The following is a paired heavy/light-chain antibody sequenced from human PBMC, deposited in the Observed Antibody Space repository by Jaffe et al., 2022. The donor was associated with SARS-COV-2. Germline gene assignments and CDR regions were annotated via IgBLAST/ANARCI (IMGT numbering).Heavy chain of an antibody. V-gene: IGHV3-23*01. D-gene: IGHD1-26*01. J-gene: IGHJ4*02. CDR3: AKGWGAVDY. CDR1: GFTFSKDA. Sequence: EVQLLESGGGLVQPGGSLRLSCAASGFTFSKDAMNWVRQAPGKGLDWVSTITTSGGSTYYADSVKGRFTISRDNSNNTLYLQMNSLRAGDTAIYYCAKGWGAVDYWGQGTLVTVSS. CDR2: ITTSGGST.
Light chain of an antibody. V-gene: IGKV2-24*01. CDR1: QSLVHSDGNTY. CDR3: MQTTQFPRT. Sequence: DIVMTQTPLSSPVTLGQPASISCRSSQSLVHSDGNTYLSWLQQRPGQPPRLLIYKISNRFSGVPDRFSGSGAGTDFTLKISRVEAEDVGVYYCMQTTQFPRTFGQGTKVEIK. J-gene: IGKJ1*01. CDR2: KIS.